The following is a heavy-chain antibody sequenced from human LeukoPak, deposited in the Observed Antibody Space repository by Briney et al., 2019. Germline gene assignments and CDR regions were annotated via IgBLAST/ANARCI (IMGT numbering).Heavy chain of an antibody. D-gene: IGHD2-21*02. CDR1: GFTFSSYS. CDR2: INSSSRYI. CDR3: ARDPPPVTAGYDYDY. J-gene: IGHJ4*02. Sequence: PGGSLRLSCAASGFTFSSYSMNWVPQAPGKGLEWDSSINSSSRYIYYADSVKGRFTISRDNAKSSVYLQMNSLRAEDTAVYYCARDPPPVTAGYDYDYWGQGTLVTVSS. V-gene: IGHV3-21*01.